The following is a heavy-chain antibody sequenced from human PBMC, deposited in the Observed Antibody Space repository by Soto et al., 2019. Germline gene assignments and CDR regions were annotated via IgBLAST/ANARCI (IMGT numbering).Heavy chain of an antibody. CDR2: IYSGGST. CDR3: ARLGPPGYCSSTSCYASNDAFDI. Sequence: TGGSLRLSCAASGFTFSSYAMSWVRQAPGKGLEWVSVIYSGGSTYYADSVKGRFTISRDNSKNTLYLQMNSLRAEDTAVYYCARLGPPGYCSSTSCYASNDAFDIWGQGTMVTVSS. CDR1: GFTFSSYA. D-gene: IGHD2-2*01. J-gene: IGHJ3*02. V-gene: IGHV3-53*01.